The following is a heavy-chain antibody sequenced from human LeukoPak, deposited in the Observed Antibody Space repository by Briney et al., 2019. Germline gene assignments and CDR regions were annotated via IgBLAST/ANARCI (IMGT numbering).Heavy chain of an antibody. CDR1: GFIFGDYA. D-gene: IGHD3-22*01. CDR2: ISSSSSYI. CDR3: ARDFRYYYDSSGYYGTYYFDY. V-gene: IGHV3-21*01. J-gene: IGHJ4*02. Sequence: GGSLRLSCTTSGFIFGDYAMNWVRQAPGKGLEWVSSISSSSSYIYYADSVKGRFTISRDNAKNSLYLQMNSLRAEDTAVYYCARDFRYYYDSSGYYGTYYFDYWGQGTLVTVSS.